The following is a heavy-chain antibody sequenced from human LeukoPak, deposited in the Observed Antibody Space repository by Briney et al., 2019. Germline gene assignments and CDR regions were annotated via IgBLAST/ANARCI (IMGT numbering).Heavy chain of an antibody. D-gene: IGHD2-21*02. CDR3: AKKTSYCAGDCFPYYFDY. CDR1: GFTFSSYS. CDR2: ITGSSDST. Sequence: GGSLRLSCAASGFTFSSYSMNWVRQAPGKGLEWVSGITGSSDSTYYADSVKGRFTISRDNSKNTLFLQMNSLRAEDTAVYYCAKKTSYCAGDCFPYYFDYWGQGTLVTVSS. J-gene: IGHJ4*02. V-gene: IGHV3-23*01.